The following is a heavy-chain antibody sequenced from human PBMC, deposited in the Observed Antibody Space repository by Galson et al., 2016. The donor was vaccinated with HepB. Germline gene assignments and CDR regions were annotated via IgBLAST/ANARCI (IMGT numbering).Heavy chain of an antibody. J-gene: IGHJ4*02. CDR3: ARGPVYGVVDY. CDR2: INHSGTP. D-gene: IGHD3-3*01. CDR1: GDSVNAYY. V-gene: IGHV4-34*01. Sequence: SETLSLTCAVYGDSVNAYYWTWIRQPPGKGLEWVGEINHSGTPIYNPSVKRRAIMSLDTSNNHFSLKLNSLSGADTAVYYWARGPVYGVVDYWGQGTLVTIS.